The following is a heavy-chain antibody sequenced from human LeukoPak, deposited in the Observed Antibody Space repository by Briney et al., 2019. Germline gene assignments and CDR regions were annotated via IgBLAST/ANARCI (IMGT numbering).Heavy chain of an antibody. V-gene: IGHV3-23*01. J-gene: IGHJ4*02. CDR1: GFTFSGYA. Sequence: GGSLRLSCTASGFTFSGYAMSWVRQAPGKGLDWVSAISGSGVSTYYPDSVKGRFTISRDNSKNTLYLQMNSLRAEDTAIYYCAKGTPFRNFDYWGQGTLVTVSS. D-gene: IGHD1-14*01. CDR2: ISGSGVST. CDR3: AKGTPFRNFDY.